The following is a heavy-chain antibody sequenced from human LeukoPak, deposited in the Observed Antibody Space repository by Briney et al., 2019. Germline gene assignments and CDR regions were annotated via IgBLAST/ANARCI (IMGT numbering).Heavy chain of an antibody. D-gene: IGHD2-2*01. CDR1: GGSISSSSYY. V-gene: IGHV4-39*07. CDR2: IYHSGST. CDR3: ARYQLLDAFDI. J-gene: IGHJ3*02. Sequence: SETLSLTCTVSGGSISSSSYYWGWIRQPPGKGLEWIGYIYHSGSTYYNPSLKSRVTISVDRSKNQFSLKLSSVTAADTAVYYCARYQLLDAFDIWGQGTMVTVSS.